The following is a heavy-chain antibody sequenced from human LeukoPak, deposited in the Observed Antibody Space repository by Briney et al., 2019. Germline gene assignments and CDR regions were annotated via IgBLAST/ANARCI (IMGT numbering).Heavy chain of an antibody. CDR2: ISGSGGST. CDR1: GFTFSSYG. Sequence: GGSLRLSCAASGFTFSSYGMSWVRQAPGKGLEWVSAISGSGGSTYYADSVKGRFTISRDNSKNTLYLQMNSLRAEDTAVYYCAGYCSSTSCYLEYFQHWGQGTLVTVSS. D-gene: IGHD2-2*01. CDR3: AGYCSSTSCYLEYFQH. V-gene: IGHV3-23*01. J-gene: IGHJ1*01.